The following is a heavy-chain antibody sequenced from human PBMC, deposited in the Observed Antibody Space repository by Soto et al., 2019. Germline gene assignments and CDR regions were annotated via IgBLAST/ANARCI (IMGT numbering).Heavy chain of an antibody. D-gene: IGHD6-13*01. CDR3: ARDRGIAAENYYYYGMDV. J-gene: IGHJ6*02. Sequence: PSETLSLTCAVSGGSISSSNWWSWVRQPPGKGLEWIGEIYHSGSTNYNPSLKSRVTISVDKSKNQFSLKLSSVTAADTAVYYCARDRGIAAENYYYYGMDVWGQGNPGHRLL. CDR1: GGSISSSNW. V-gene: IGHV4-4*02. CDR2: IYHSGST.